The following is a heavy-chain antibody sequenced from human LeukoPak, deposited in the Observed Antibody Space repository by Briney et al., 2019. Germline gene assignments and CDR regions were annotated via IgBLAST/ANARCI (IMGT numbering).Heavy chain of an antibody. CDR2: IKQDGSEK. J-gene: IGHJ4*02. CDR1: GFTFSRYL. Sequence: GGSLRLSCAASGFTFSRYLMTWVRQAPGKGLEWVDNIKQDGSEKYYVDSVKGRFTISRDNVKNSLYLQMYSLRAEDTAVYYCARGDEYSSSPWGQGTLVTVSS. CDR3: ARGDEYSSSP. D-gene: IGHD6-6*01. V-gene: IGHV3-7*05.